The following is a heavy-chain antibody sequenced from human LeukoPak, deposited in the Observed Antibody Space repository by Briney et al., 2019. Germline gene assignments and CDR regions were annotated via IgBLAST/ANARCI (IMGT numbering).Heavy chain of an antibody. J-gene: IGHJ2*01. V-gene: IGHV1-8*01. CDR1: GYTFTSYD. Sequence: ASVKVSCKASGYTFTSYDINWVRQATGQGLGWMGWMNPNSGNAGYAQKFQGRVTMTRNTSISTAYMELSSLRSEDTAVYYCARDWVAVARLHWYFDLWGRGTLVTVSS. CDR3: ARDWVAVARLHWYFDL. D-gene: IGHD6-19*01. CDR2: MNPNSGNA.